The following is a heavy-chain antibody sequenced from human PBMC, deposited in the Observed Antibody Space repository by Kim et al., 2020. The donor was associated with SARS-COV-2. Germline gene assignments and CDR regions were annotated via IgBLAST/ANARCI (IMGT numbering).Heavy chain of an antibody. Sequence: GGSLRLSCAASGFTFSSYWMHWVRQAPGKGLVWVSRINSDGSSTSYADSVKGRFTISRDNAKNTLYLQMNSLRAEDTAVYYCARDPKDYYDSSGYYYYYYGMDVWGQGTTVTVSS. V-gene: IGHV3-74*01. J-gene: IGHJ6*02. CDR1: GFTFSSYW. D-gene: IGHD3-22*01. CDR3: ARDPKDYYDSSGYYYYYYGMDV. CDR2: INSDGSST.